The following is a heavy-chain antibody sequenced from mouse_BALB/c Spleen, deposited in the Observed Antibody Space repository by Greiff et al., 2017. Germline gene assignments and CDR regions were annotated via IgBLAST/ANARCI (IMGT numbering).Heavy chain of an antibody. CDR3: AREGFDY. J-gene: IGHJ2*01. V-gene: IGHV5-4*02. CDR1: GFTFSDYY. Sequence: EVKLMESGGGLVKPGGSLKLSCAASGFTFSDYYMYWVRQTPEKRLEWVATISDGGSYTYYPDSVKGRFTISRDNAKNNLYLQMSSLKSEDTAMYYCAREGFDYWGQGTTLTVSS. CDR2: ISDGGSYT.